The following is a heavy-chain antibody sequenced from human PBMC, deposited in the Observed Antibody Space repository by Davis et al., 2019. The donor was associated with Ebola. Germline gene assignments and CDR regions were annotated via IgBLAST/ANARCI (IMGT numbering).Heavy chain of an antibody. CDR1: GGSISSGGYY. D-gene: IGHD2-2*01. J-gene: IGHJ6*02. CDR3: AREVHCSSTSCPPRYYYYYGMDV. Sequence: SETLSLTCTVSGGSISSGGYYWSWIRQHPGKGLEWIGYIYYSGSTYYNPSLKSRVTISVDTSKNQFSLKLSSVTAADTAVYYCAREVHCSSTSCPPRYYYYYGMDVWGQGTTVTVSS. CDR2: IYYSGST. V-gene: IGHV4-31*03.